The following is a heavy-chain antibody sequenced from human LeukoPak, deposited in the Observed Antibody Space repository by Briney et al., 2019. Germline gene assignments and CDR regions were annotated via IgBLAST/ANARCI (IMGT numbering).Heavy chain of an antibody. Sequence: SQTLSLTCAVSGGSISSGGYSWSWIRQPPGKGLEWIGYIYHSGSTYYNPSLKSRVTIPVDRSKNQFSLKLSSVTAADTAVYYCARSMYYYGSGSYYELDYWGQGTLVTVSS. CDR1: GGSISSGGYS. CDR3: ARSMYYYGSGSYYELDY. CDR2: IYHSGST. V-gene: IGHV4-30-2*01. D-gene: IGHD3-10*01. J-gene: IGHJ4*02.